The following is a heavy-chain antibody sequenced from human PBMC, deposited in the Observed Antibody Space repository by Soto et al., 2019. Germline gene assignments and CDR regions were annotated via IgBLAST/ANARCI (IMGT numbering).Heavy chain of an antibody. V-gene: IGHV3-33*01. D-gene: IGHD4-17*01. CDR3: ARMTSMMYLFDH. CDR1: GFTFSSYG. J-gene: IGHJ4*02. Sequence: GGSLRLSCAASGFTFSSYGMHWVRQAPGKGLEWVAVIWYDGSNKYYADSVKGRFTISRDNSKNTLYLQMNSLRAEDTAVYYCARMTSMMYLFDHRAQGAQVTGSS. CDR2: IWYDGSNK.